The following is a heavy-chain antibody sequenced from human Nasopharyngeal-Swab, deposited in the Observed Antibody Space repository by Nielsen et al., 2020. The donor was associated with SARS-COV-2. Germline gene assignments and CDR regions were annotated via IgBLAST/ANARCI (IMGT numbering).Heavy chain of an antibody. D-gene: IGHD3-16*02. V-gene: IGHV1-69*01. CDR3: ARESPHDYVWGSYRYTLSFDY. J-gene: IGHJ4*02. Sequence: WVRQAPGQGLEWMGGIIPIFGTANYAQKFQGRVTITADESTSTAYMELSSLRSDDTAVYYCARESPHDYVWGSYRYTLSFDYWGQGTLVTVSS. CDR2: IIPIFGTA.